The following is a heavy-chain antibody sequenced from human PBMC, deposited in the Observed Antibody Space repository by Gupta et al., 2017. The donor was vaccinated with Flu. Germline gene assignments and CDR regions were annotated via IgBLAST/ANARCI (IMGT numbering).Heavy chain of an antibody. CDR2: IKQDGSEK. D-gene: IGHD1-26*01. CDR3: ARDSGKFYIDY. Sequence: ASGFTLSTYWMSWVRQAPGKGLEWVANIKQDGSEKYYGDSVKGRFTISRDNAKNSQYLQMNNLRAEDTAVYYCARDSGKFYIDYWGQGTLVTVSS. J-gene: IGHJ4*02. V-gene: IGHV3-7*01. CDR1: GFTLSTYW.